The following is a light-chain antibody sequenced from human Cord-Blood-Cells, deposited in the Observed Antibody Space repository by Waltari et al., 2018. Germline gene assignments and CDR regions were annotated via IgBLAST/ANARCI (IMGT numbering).Light chain of an antibody. Sequence: QSALTQPASVSGSPGQSITISCTGTSSDVGSYNLVSCYQQHPGKAPKLMIYEGSKRHSGVSNRFSGSKSGNTASLTISGLQAEDEADYYCCSYAGSSTLVFGGGTKLTVL. J-gene: IGLJ2*01. CDR3: CSYAGSSTLV. CDR2: EGS. V-gene: IGLV2-23*01. CDR1: SSDVGSYNL.